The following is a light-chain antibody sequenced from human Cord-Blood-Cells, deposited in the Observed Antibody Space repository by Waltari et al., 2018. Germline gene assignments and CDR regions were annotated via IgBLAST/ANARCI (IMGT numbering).Light chain of an antibody. CDR1: SSHASGYNY. CDR3: SSYAGSNNLV. Sequence: QSALTQPPSAPGSPGQSVTLSCTGPSSHASGYNYVSWYQQHPGKAPKLMIYEVSKRPSGVPDRFSGSKSGNTASLTVSGLQAEDEADYYCSSYAGSNNLVFGGGTKLTVL. CDR2: EVS. V-gene: IGLV2-8*01. J-gene: IGLJ3*02.